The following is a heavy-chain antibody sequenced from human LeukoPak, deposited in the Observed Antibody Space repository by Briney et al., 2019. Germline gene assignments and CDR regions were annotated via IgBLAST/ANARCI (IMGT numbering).Heavy chain of an antibody. J-gene: IGHJ4*02. V-gene: IGHV1-18*01. CDR1: GYTFTSYG. D-gene: IGHD3-9*01. CDR3: ARGHPSDRWFYDILTGYSPLYFDY. CDR2: ISAYNGNT. Sequence: ASVKVSCKASGYTFTSYGISWVRQAPGQGLEWMGWISAYNGNTNYAQKLQGRVTMTTDTSTSTAYMVLRSLRSDDTAVYYCARGHPSDRWFYDILTGYSPLYFDYWGQGTLVTVSS.